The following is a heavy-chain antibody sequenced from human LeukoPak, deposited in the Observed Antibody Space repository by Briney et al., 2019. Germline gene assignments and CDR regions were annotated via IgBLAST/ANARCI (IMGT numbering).Heavy chain of an antibody. CDR2: IYTSGST. CDR3: ARHRGVILDY. CDR1: GGSISSGSYY. J-gene: IGHJ4*02. Sequence: SETLSLTCTVSGGSISSGSYYWNWIRQPAGKGLEWIGRIYTSGSTNYNPSLKSRVTISVDTSKNQFSLKLSSVTAADTAVYYCARHRGVILDYWGQGTLVTVSS. D-gene: IGHD3-16*02. V-gene: IGHV4-61*02.